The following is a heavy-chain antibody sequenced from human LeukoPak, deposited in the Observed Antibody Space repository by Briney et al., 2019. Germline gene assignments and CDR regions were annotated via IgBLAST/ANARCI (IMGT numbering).Heavy chain of an antibody. D-gene: IGHD3-10*01. CDR3: AREGITMVRGWDYYYYYGMDV. CDR1: GFTVSSNY. J-gene: IGHJ6*02. V-gene: IGHV3-21*01. Sequence: PGGSLRLSCAVSGFTVSSNYMSWVRQAPGKGLEWVSSISSSSSYIYYADSVKGRFTISRDNAKNSLYLQMNSLRAEDTAVYYCAREGITMVRGWDYYYYYGMDVWGQGTTVTVSS. CDR2: ISSSSSYI.